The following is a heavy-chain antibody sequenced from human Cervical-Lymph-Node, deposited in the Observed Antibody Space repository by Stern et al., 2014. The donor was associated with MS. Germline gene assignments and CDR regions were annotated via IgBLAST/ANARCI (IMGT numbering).Heavy chain of an antibody. Sequence: QVQLVQSGPGLVKPSQTLSLTCTLSGGSVSSGSSYWSWIRQTAGKGLEWIGRIHPSGNAFYTPSLKSRVTISLDTSKNQIPLKLNSVTAADTAVYYCASGYRFFESWGQGTLVTVSS. D-gene: IGHD5-18*01. CDR2: IHPSGNA. CDR1: GGSVSSGSSY. CDR3: ASGYRFFES. J-gene: IGHJ4*02. V-gene: IGHV4-61*02.